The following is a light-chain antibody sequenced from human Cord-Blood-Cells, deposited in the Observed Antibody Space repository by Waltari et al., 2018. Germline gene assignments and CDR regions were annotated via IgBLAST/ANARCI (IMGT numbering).Light chain of an antibody. CDR3: CSYAGSSTWV. V-gene: IGLV2-23*01. J-gene: IGLJ3*02. CDR2: EGS. Sequence: QSALTQPASVPGSPGQSITLSCPGTSSDVRSHNPVSWYQQHPGKAPKLMIYEGSKRPSGVSNRFSGSKSGNTASLTISGLQAEDEADYYCCSYAGSSTWVFGGGTKLTVL. CDR1: SSDVRSHNP.